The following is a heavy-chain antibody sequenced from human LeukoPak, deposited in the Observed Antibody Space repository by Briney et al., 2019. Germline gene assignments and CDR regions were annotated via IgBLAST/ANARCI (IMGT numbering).Heavy chain of an antibody. Sequence: SETLSLTCAVYGGSFSGYYWSWIRQPPGKGLEWIGEINHSGSTNYNPSLKSRVTISVDMSKNQFSLKLSSVTAADTAVYYCARGRGYCSGGSCYANYYYYGMDVWGQGTTVTVSS. CDR1: GGSFSGYY. V-gene: IGHV4-34*01. J-gene: IGHJ6*02. CDR3: ARGRGYCSGGSCYANYYYYGMDV. D-gene: IGHD2-15*01. CDR2: INHSGST.